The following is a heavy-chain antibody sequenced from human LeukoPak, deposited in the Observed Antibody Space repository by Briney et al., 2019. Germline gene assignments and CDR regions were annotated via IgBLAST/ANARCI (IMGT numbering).Heavy chain of an antibody. J-gene: IGHJ4*02. CDR3: ARDSSSWYFDY. V-gene: IGHV3-48*03. D-gene: IGHD6-13*01. CDR1: GFTFSSYE. Sequence: GGSLRLSCAASGFTFSSYEMHWVRQAPGKGLEWVPYISSSGSTIYYADSVKGRFTISRDNAKNSLYLQMNSLRAEDTAVYYCARDSSSWYFDYWGQGNLVTVSS. CDR2: ISSSGSTI.